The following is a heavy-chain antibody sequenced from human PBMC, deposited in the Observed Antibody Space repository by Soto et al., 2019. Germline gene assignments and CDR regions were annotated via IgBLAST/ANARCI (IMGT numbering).Heavy chain of an antibody. CDR2: IYPGDSDT. D-gene: IGHD3-3*01. Sequence: GESLKISCKGSGYSFTSYWIGWVRQMPGKGLEWMGIIYPGDSDTRYSPSFQGQVTISADKSISTAYLQWSSLKASDTAMYYCARLAFTIFEIRAYDYWGQGTLVTVSS. CDR1: GYSFTSYW. J-gene: IGHJ4*02. V-gene: IGHV5-51*01. CDR3: ARLAFTIFEIRAYDY.